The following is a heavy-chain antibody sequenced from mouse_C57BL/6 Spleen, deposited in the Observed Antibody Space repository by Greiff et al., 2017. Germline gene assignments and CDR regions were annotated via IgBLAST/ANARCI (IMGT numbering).Heavy chain of an antibody. D-gene: IGHD2-4*01. CDR2: LNPNNGGT. Sequence: VQLQQSGPELVKPGASVKISCKASGYTFTDYYMNWVKQSPGKSLEWIGDLNPNNGGTSYNQKFKGKATLTVDKSSSTAYMELRSLTSEDSAVYYCARGIYYDYVVFAYWGQGTLVTVSA. V-gene: IGHV1-26*01. CDR1: GYTFTDYY. CDR3: ARGIYYDYVVFAY. J-gene: IGHJ3*01.